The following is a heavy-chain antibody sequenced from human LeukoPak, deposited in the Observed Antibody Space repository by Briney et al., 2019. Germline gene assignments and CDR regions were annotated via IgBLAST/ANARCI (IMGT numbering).Heavy chain of an antibody. J-gene: IGHJ4*02. CDR3: AKGPSFNYFDY. CDR1: GFTFSSYG. CDR2: ISYDGSNK. Sequence: AGGSLRLSCAASGFTFSSYGMHWVRQAPGRGLEWVAVISYDGSNKYYADSVKGRFTISRDNSKNTLYLQMNSLRAEDTAVYYCAKGPSFNYFDYWGQGTLVTVSS. V-gene: IGHV3-30*18.